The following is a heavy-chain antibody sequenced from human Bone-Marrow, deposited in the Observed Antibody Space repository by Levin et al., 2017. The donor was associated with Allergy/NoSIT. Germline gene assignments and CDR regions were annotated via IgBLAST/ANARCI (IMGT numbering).Heavy chain of an antibody. CDR1: GYTFTDYG. CDR3: ARYISSSSSDDH. Sequence: GESLKISCWASGYTFTDYGITWVRQAPGQGLEWMGWISGYNGNTHYLEKLQGRVTMTRDTTTSRAYMELRNLRSDDTAVYYCARYISSSSSDDHWGQGTLVTVSS. D-gene: IGHD6-6*01. V-gene: IGHV1-18*01. J-gene: IGHJ4*02. CDR2: ISGYNGNT.